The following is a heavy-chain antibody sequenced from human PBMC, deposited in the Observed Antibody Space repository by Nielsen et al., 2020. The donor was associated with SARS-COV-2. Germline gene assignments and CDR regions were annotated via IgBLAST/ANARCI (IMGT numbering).Heavy chain of an antibody. V-gene: IGHV1-8*01. CDR1: ADTFTSYD. CDR3: VSGGYFDWLLAFDQ. CDR2: MSPSSGKT. Sequence: ASVKVSCKASADTFTSYDINWLRQATGQRLEWMGRMSPSSGKTDYAQKFQGRVRMTRNTSINTAYMELSSLRSDDTAVYYCVSGGYFDWLLAFDQWGQGTLVTVS. D-gene: IGHD3-9*01. J-gene: IGHJ4*02.